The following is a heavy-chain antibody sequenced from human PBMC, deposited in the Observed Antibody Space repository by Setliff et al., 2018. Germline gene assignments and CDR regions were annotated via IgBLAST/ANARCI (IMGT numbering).Heavy chain of an antibody. J-gene: IGHJ4*02. Sequence: QTGGSLRLSCAASAFLYSNHAFHWVRQTPGKGLEWVAFIRYDGSNKYYADSVKDRFTISRDNAKNSLYLQMNSLRAEDTAIYYCAKDWNPSTYWYTDYFDSWGQGTLVTVSS. CDR2: IRYDGSNK. V-gene: IGHV3-30*02. CDR3: AKDWNPSTYWYTDYFDS. D-gene: IGHD2-2*01. CDR1: AFLYSNHA.